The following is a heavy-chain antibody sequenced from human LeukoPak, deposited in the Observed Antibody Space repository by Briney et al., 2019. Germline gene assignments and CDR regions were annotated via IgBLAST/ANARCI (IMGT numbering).Heavy chain of an antibody. V-gene: IGHV3-NL1*01. Sequence: GGSLRLSCAASGFTFSSYGMHWVRQAPGKGLEWVSVIYSGGSTYYADSVKGRFTISRDNSKNTLYLQMNSLRAEDTAVYYCASSADYGETDYWGQGTLVTVSS. CDR3: ASSADYGETDY. CDR2: IYSGGST. J-gene: IGHJ4*02. D-gene: IGHD4-17*01. CDR1: GFTFSSYG.